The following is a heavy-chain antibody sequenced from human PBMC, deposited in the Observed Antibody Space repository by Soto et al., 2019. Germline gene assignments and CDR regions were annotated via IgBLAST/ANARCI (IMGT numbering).Heavy chain of an antibody. V-gene: IGHV4-59*01. CDR3: ARGSQGFWSGYPYYYYYMDV. CDR2: IYYSGST. Sequence: SETLSLTCTVSGGSISSYYWSWIRQPPGKGLEWIGYIYYSGSTNYNPSLKSRVTISVDTSKNQFSLKLSSVTAADTAVYYCARGSQGFWSGYPYYYYYMDVWGKGTTVTVSS. CDR1: GGSISSYY. J-gene: IGHJ6*03. D-gene: IGHD3-3*01.